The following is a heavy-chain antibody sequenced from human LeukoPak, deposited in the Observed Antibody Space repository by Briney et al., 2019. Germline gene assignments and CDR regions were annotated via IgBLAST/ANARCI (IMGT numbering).Heavy chain of an antibody. Sequence: ASVKVSCKASGGTFSSYAISWVRQAPGQGLEWMGGIIPIFGTANYAQKFQGRVTITADESTSTAYMELSSLRSEDTAVYYCARVWDYDSSGYSYHFDYWGQGTLVTVSS. V-gene: IGHV1-69*01. CDR2: IIPIFGTA. CDR1: GGTFSSYA. J-gene: IGHJ4*02. D-gene: IGHD3-22*01. CDR3: ARVWDYDSSGYSYHFDY.